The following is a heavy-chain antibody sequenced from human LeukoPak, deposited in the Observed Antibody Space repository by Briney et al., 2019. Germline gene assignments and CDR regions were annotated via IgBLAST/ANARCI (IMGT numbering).Heavy chain of an antibody. Sequence: PGGSLRLSCAASGFTFSTYGMHWVRQAPGKGLEYVSAISSNGGTTYYANSVKGRFTISRDNSKNTLYLQMGSLRAEDMAVYYCARDRSSTYSRFADAFDIWGQGTMVTVSS. CDR2: ISSNGGTT. D-gene: IGHD6-13*01. CDR3: ARDRSSTYSRFADAFDI. J-gene: IGHJ3*02. CDR1: GFTFSTYG. V-gene: IGHV3-64*01.